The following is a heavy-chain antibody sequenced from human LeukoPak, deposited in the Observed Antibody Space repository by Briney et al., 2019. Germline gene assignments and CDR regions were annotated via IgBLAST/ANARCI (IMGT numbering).Heavy chain of an antibody. CDR3: ARGLANWGSFDY. J-gene: IGHJ4*02. Sequence: SVKVSCKASGYTFTSYGYSWVRQAPGQGLEWMGGIIPIFGTANYAQKFQGRVTITTDESTSTAYMELSSLRSEDTAVYYCARGLANWGSFDYWGQGALVTVSS. CDR1: GYTFTSYG. D-gene: IGHD7-27*01. CDR2: IIPIFGTA. V-gene: IGHV1-69*05.